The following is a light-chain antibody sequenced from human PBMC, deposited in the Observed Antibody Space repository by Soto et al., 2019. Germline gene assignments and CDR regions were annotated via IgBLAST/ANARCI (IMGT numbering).Light chain of an antibody. CDR1: SSDVGGYNY. V-gene: IGLV2-14*01. CDR2: EVN. Sequence: QSALTQPASVSGSPGQSITISCTGTSSDVGGYNYVSWYQQYPGKAPKLMIYEVNDRPSGVSNRFSGSKSGNTASLTISGLQAEDEADYYCSSYTRSSTWVFGGGTKLTVL. J-gene: IGLJ3*02. CDR3: SSYTRSSTWV.